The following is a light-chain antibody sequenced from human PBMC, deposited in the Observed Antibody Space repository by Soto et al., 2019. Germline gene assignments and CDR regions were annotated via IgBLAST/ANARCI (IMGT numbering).Light chain of an antibody. CDR3: AAWDDGLNGSV. Sequence: QSVLTQPPSASGTPGQRVTISCSGRSSNIGRNTVNWYQQVPGTAPKLLIYNNNQRPSGVPERFSGSKSGTSASLAIFGLQSEDEADYYCAAWDDGLNGSVFGAGTKVTVL. CDR1: SSNIGRNT. J-gene: IGLJ1*01. CDR2: NNN. V-gene: IGLV1-44*01.